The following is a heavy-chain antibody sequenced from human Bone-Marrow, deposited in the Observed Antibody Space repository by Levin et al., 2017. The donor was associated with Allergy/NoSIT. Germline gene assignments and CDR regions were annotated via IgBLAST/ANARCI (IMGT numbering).Heavy chain of an antibody. V-gene: IGHV4-61*02. CDR3: ARDRLASLYYYSMDV. CDR2: IYTTGST. CDR1: GGSISSGRYY. J-gene: IGHJ6*03. Sequence: SCSVSGGSISSGRYYFTWVRQSAGKGLEWIGRIYTTGSTNYNPSLESRVTISRDTFKKEVYLTLSSGTAADTAVYYCARDRLASLYYYSMDVWGRGTTVIVSS.